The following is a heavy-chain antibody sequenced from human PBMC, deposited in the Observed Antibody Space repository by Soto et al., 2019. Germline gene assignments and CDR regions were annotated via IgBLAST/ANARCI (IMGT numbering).Heavy chain of an antibody. Sequence: GGSLRLSCAASGFTFNSYSMNWVRQAPGKGLEWVSSMSRSSRYIYYADSVKGRFTISRDNARNSVYLQMNSLRAEDTAVYYCAKGGPSSGSLRPYYYYGMDVWGQGTTVTVS. J-gene: IGHJ6*02. D-gene: IGHD3-10*01. V-gene: IGHV3-21*01. CDR2: MSRSSRYI. CDR3: AKGGPSSGSLRPYYYYGMDV. CDR1: GFTFNSYS.